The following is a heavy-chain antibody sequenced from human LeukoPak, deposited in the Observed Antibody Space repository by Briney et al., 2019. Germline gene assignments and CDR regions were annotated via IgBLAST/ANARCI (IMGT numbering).Heavy chain of an antibody. D-gene: IGHD6-19*01. J-gene: IGHJ4*02. CDR3: ARDETGWSRDY. CDR1: GFTFSSYS. CDR2: ISASGSHI. V-gene: IGHV3-21*01. Sequence: GGSLRLSCAASGFTFSSYSMSWVRQAPGKGLEWVSSISASGSHIYFAESLKGRFTISRDNAKNSLYLEINSLRAEDTAVYFCARDETGWSRDYWGQGTLVTVS.